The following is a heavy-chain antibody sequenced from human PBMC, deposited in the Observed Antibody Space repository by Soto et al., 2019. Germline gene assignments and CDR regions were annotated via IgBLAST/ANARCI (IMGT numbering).Heavy chain of an antibody. D-gene: IGHD2-15*01. Sequence: PSQTQSLPYTVSGGTISSGGYYWSWIRQHPGKGLEWIGYIYYSGSTYYNPSLKSRVTISVDTSKNQFSLKLSSVTAADTAVYYCARDQAREAATTLEYYYGMDVWGQGTTVTVSS. CDR1: GGTISSGGYY. V-gene: IGHV4-31*03. J-gene: IGHJ6*02. CDR2: IYYSGST. CDR3: ARDQAREAATTLEYYYGMDV.